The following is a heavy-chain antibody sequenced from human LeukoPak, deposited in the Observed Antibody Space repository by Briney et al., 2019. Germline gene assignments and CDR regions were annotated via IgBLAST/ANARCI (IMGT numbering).Heavy chain of an antibody. J-gene: IGHJ4*02. CDR2: IWGNGATT. D-gene: IGHD5-12*01. CDR3: AKDQRPDTGYDIDY. V-gene: IGHV3-23*01. Sequence: GTSLRLSCEASGFTFSHFGMHWVRQAPRKGLEWVSVIWGNGATTYYADSVKGRFTISRDNSMNTVYLQMNSLRVEDTAIYYCAKDQRPDTGYDIDYWGQGILVTVSS. CDR1: GFTFSHFG.